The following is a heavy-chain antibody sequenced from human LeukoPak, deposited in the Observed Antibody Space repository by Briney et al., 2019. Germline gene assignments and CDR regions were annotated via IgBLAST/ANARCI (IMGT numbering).Heavy chain of an antibody. Sequence: QTGGSLRLSCAASGFTFSSYAMSWVRQAPGKGLEWVSAISGGGDSTYYADSVKGRFTISRDNSKNTLSLQMNSLRAEDTAVYYCAKDRARGGATDFDYWGQGTLVTVSS. J-gene: IGHJ4*02. D-gene: IGHD1-26*01. CDR1: GFTFSSYA. V-gene: IGHV3-23*01. CDR3: AKDRARGGATDFDY. CDR2: ISGGGDST.